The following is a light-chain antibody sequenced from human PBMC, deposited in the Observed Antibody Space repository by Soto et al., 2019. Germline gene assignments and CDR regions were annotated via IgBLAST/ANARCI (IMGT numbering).Light chain of an antibody. Sequence: EIVMTQSPATLSVSPGGSATLSCRASQHVSSNFAWYRQKPGQAPTLLIYRASTRATGLPAKFSGSGSGTEFTLTISSLQSEDFAVYYCQQYNNWPYTFGQGTKLEIK. J-gene: IGKJ2*01. V-gene: IGKV3-15*01. CDR2: RAS. CDR1: QHVSSN. CDR3: QQYNNWPYT.